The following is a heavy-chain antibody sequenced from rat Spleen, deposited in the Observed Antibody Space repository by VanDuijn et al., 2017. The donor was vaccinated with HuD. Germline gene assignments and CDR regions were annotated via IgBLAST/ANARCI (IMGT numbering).Heavy chain of an antibody. D-gene: IGHD4-6*01. CDR1: GFSLTSHH. CDR3: ARFGGEFDY. J-gene: IGHJ2*01. CDR2: IWTGGNT. Sequence: QVQLKESGPGLVQPSQTLSLTCTVSGFSLTSHHVSCVRQPPGKGLAWMGVIWTGGNTAYNSLLKSRLSISRDTSKSQVFLKMNSLQTEDTATYYCARFGGEFDYWGQGVMVTVSS. V-gene: IGHV2-43*01.